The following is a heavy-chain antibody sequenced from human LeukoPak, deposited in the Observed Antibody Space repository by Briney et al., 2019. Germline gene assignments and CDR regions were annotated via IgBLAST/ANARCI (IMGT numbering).Heavy chain of an antibody. J-gene: IGHJ5*02. CDR3: ARHFIQPIFGVARGTGFDP. V-gene: IGHV5-51*01. Sequence: GESLKISCKGSGYSFTSYWIGWVLQMPGKGLEWMVIIYPGDSDTRYSPSFQGQVTISADKSIRTAYLQWSSLKASDTAMYYCARHFIQPIFGVARGTGFDPWGQGTLVTVSS. CDR1: GYSFTSYW. CDR2: IYPGDSDT. D-gene: IGHD3-3*01.